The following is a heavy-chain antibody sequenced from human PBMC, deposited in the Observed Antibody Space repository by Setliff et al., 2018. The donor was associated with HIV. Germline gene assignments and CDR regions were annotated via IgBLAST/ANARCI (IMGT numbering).Heavy chain of an antibody. Sequence: ASVKVSCKASGYTFTDYAIYWMRQAPGQRLEWLGWINAGNCNTEYSQNFQGRVTISRDTAASTAYMELSSLRSEDTAVYYCARDSAIVTTIIDHYYGMDVWGQGTTVTVSS. CDR2: INAGNCNT. CDR1: GYTFTDYA. J-gene: IGHJ6*02. CDR3: ARDSAIVTTIIDHYYGMDV. D-gene: IGHD5-12*01. V-gene: IGHV1-3*01.